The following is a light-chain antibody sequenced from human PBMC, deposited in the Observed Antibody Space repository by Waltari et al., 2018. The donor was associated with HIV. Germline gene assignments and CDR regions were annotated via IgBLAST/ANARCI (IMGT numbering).Light chain of an antibody. Sequence: DIQLTQSPSFLSASVGDRVTITCRASQGTSTYIAWYQQKLGEAPKLLIYATSTLQSGVSSRFSGSGSGTECTLTISGLQPEDFATYYCQQLNSYLITFGQGTRLEIK. CDR1: QGTSTY. J-gene: IGKJ5*01. CDR3: QQLNSYLIT. CDR2: ATS. V-gene: IGKV1-9*01.